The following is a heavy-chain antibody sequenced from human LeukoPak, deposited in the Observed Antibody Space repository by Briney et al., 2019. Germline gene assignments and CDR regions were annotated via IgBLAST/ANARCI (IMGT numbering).Heavy chain of an antibody. J-gene: IGHJ4*02. V-gene: IGHV4-39*07. CDR2: IYYSGST. D-gene: IGHD1-7*01. Sequence: SETLSLTCTVSGGSISSNSYYWGWIRQPPGKGLEWIGSIYYSGSTYYNPSLKSRVTISIDTSKNQFSLKVNSVTAADTAVYYCARVSGELTFDYWGQGTLVTVSS. CDR3: ARVSGELTFDY. CDR1: GGSISSNSYY.